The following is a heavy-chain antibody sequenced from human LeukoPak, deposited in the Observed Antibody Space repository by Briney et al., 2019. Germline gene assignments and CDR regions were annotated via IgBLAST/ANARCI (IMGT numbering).Heavy chain of an antibody. CDR2: IYHSGST. Sequence: SETLSLTCAVSGYSISSGYYWGWIRQPPGKGLEWIGSIYHSGSTYYNPSLKSRVTISVDTSKNQFSLKLSSATAADTAVYYCARRDTIWFDPWGQGTLVTVSS. CDR3: ARRDTIWFDP. D-gene: IGHD3-10*01. CDR1: GYSISSGYY. V-gene: IGHV4-38-2*01. J-gene: IGHJ5*02.